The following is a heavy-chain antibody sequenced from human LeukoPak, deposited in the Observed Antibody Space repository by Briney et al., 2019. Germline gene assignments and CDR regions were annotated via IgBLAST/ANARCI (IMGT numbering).Heavy chain of an antibody. D-gene: IGHD6-13*01. J-gene: IGHJ4*02. CDR2: IYHSGST. CDR3: AKDRVEGYIAAAGALDY. V-gene: IGHV4-38-2*02. CDR1: GYSISSGYY. Sequence: SETLSLTCTVSGYSISSGYYWGWIRQPPGKGLEWIGSIYHSGSTYYNPSLKSRVTISVDTSKNQFSLKLSSVTAADTAVYYCAKDRVEGYIAAAGALDYWGQGTLVTVSS.